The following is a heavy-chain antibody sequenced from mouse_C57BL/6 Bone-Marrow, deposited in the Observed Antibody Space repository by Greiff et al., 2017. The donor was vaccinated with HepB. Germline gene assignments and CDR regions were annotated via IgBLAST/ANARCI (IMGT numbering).Heavy chain of an antibody. Sequence: VKLMESGPGLVQPSQSLSITCTVSGFSLTSYGVHWVRQSPGKGLEWLGVIWRGGSTDYNAAFMSRLSITKDNSKSQVFFKMNSLQADDTAIYYCAKNYDYEYAMDYWGQGTSVTVSS. CDR1: GFSLTSYG. D-gene: IGHD2-4*01. J-gene: IGHJ4*01. CDR3: AKNYDYEYAMDY. CDR2: IWRGGST. V-gene: IGHV2-5*01.